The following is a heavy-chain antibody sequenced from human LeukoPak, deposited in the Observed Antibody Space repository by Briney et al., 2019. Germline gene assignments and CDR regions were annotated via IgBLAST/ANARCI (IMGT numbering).Heavy chain of an antibody. CDR2: INHSGST. V-gene: IGHV4-34*01. Sequence: SETLSLTCAVYGGSFSGYYWSWIRQPPGKGLEWIGEINHSGSTNYNPSLKSRVTISVDTSKNQFSLKLSSVTAADTAVYYCARAGEAVAGTGWFDPWGQGTLVTVSS. CDR1: GGSFSGYY. CDR3: ARAGEAVAGTGWFDP. D-gene: IGHD6-19*01. J-gene: IGHJ5*02.